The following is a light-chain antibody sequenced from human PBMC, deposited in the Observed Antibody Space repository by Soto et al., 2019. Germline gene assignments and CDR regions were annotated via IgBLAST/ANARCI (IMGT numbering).Light chain of an antibody. CDR3: QQYGSSPIT. V-gene: IGKV3-20*01. J-gene: IGKJ5*01. CDR2: VAS. Sequence: SVLTQSPGTLSLSPGERATLSCRASQSVRSNYLAWYQQKPGQAPRVLIYVASSRATGIPDRFSGSGSGTDFTLTISRLEPEDFAVYYCQQYGSSPITFGQGTRLEIK. CDR1: QSVRSNY.